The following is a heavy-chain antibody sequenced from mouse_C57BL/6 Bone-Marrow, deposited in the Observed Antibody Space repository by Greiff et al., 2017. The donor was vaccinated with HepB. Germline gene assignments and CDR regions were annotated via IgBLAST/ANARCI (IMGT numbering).Heavy chain of an antibody. Sequence: EVQRVESGGDLVKPGGSLKLSCAASGFTFSSYGMSWVRQTPDKRLEWVATISSGGSYTYYPDSVKGRFTISRDNAKNTLYLQMSSLKSEDTAMYYCARRGYYGNPLFLGDYWGQGTSVTVSS. J-gene: IGHJ4*01. D-gene: IGHD2-1*01. CDR3: ARRGYYGNPLFLGDY. CDR2: ISSGGSYT. V-gene: IGHV5-6*01. CDR1: GFTFSSYG.